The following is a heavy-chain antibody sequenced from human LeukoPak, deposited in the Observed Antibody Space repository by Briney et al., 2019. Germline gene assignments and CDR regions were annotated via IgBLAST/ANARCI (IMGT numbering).Heavy chain of an antibody. V-gene: IGHV4-39*06. Sequence: PSETLSLTCTVSGGSISSSSNYYWGWIRQPPGKGLEWIGSIYYSGSTYYKPYLNSRVTISVDTSKNQFPLKLSSVTAADTAVYYCARESKDYDSYFDYWGQGTLVTVSS. J-gene: IGHJ4*02. CDR3: ARESKDYDSYFDY. CDR2: IYYSGST. CDR1: GGSISSSSNYY. D-gene: IGHD3-22*01.